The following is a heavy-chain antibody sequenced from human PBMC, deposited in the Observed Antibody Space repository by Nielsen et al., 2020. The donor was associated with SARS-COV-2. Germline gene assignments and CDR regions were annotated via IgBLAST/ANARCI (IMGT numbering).Heavy chain of an antibody. V-gene: IGHV4-30-2*01. D-gene: IGHD3-16*01. CDR1: GGSISSGGYS. CDR3: ARGGRITFGGADDAFDI. CDR2: IYHSGRT. Sequence: SETLSLTCAVSGGSISSGGYSWSWIRQPPGKGLEWIGYIYHSGRTYYNPSLKSRVTISVDRSKNQFSLKLSSVTAADTSVYYCARGGRITFGGADDAFDIWGQGTMVTVSS. J-gene: IGHJ3*02.